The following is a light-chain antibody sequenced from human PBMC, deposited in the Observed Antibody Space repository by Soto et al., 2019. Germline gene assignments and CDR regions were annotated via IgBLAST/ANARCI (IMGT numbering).Light chain of an antibody. CDR3: QHSNSYPEA. CDR2: DAS. CDR1: QSASTF. J-gene: IGKJ1*01. Sequence: DIQMTQSPSTLSASVGDRVTITCRASQSASTFLAWYQEKPGQDPKLIIYDASTLQSGVPSRFSASGSGTEFALTISGLQTDDFATYYCQHSNSYPEAFGQGTKVDIK. V-gene: IGKV1-5*01.